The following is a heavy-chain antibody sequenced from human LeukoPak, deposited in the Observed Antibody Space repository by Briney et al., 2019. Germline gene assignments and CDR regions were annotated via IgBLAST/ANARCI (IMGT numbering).Heavy chain of an antibody. CDR3: AKEGGYSYGTLDY. Sequence: GGSLRLSCAASGFTFSSYGMHWVRQAPGKGLEWVAVISYDGSNKYYADSVKGRFTISRDNSKNTLYLQINSLRAEDTAVYYCAKEGGYSYGTLDYWGQGTLVTVSS. CDR1: GFTFSSYG. V-gene: IGHV3-30*18. CDR2: ISYDGSNK. D-gene: IGHD5-18*01. J-gene: IGHJ4*02.